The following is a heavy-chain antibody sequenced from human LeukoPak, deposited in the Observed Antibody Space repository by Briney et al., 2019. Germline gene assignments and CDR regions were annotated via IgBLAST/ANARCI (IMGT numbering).Heavy chain of an antibody. D-gene: IGHD3-10*01. CDR1: GFTFSTYA. Sequence: GGSLRLSCAASGFTFSTYAISWVRQAPGKGLEWVSSISGNGATTYYTDSVKGRFTISRDNSNNTLYLHLHSLRAEDTAIYYCAKDGLWFGESQYYFDYWGQATLVTVSS. CDR2: ISGNGATT. J-gene: IGHJ4*02. CDR3: AKDGLWFGESQYYFDY. V-gene: IGHV3-23*01.